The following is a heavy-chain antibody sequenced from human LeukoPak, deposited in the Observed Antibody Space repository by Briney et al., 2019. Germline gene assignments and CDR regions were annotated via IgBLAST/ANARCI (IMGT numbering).Heavy chain of an antibody. D-gene: IGHD3-10*01. CDR1: GFTFSTYG. V-gene: IGHV3-23*01. CDR2: ISGSGGST. J-gene: IGHJ4*02. CDR3: VTYGSMTMFRGIRYFDH. Sequence: GGTLRLSCVASGFTFSTYGMSWVRQAPGKGLEWVSGISGSGGSTYYADSVKGRFTISRDNSKNTLYLQMNSLKHEDTAVYYCVTYGSMTMFRGIRYFDHWGQGTLVTVSS.